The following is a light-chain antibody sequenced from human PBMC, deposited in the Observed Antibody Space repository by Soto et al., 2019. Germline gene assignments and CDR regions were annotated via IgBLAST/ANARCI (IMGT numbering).Light chain of an antibody. Sequence: EIVLTQSPGTLSLSPGERATLSCRASQSVRDSHLAWYQQKPGQAPSLLIYETSSRATGIPDRFRGSGSGTEFALTITRVEPEDVAMYFCQQYGSSPGTFGQETKVEI. V-gene: IGKV3-20*01. J-gene: IGKJ1*01. CDR1: QSVRDSH. CDR3: QQYGSSPGT. CDR2: ETS.